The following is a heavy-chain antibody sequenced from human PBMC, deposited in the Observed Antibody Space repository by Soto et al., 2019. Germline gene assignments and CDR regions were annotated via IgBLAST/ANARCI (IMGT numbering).Heavy chain of an antibody. CDR2: IYYSGST. J-gene: IGHJ5*02. CDR3: ASLTYYYGSGSYFFGMNWFDP. Sequence: SETLSLTCTVSGGSISSGDYYWSWIRQPPGKGLEWIGYIYYSGSTYYNPSLKSRVTISVDTSKNQFSLKLSSVTAADTAVYYCASLTYYYGSGSYFFGMNWFDPWGQGTLVTVSS. CDR1: GGSISSGDYY. V-gene: IGHV4-30-4*01. D-gene: IGHD3-10*01.